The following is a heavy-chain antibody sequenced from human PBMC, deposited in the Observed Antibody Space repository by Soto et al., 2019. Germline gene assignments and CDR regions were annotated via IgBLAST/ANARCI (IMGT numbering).Heavy chain of an antibody. CDR2: IYYSGST. J-gene: IGHJ6*03. CDR3: ARAGIAALPRYYYYYMDV. CDR1: GSSISSYY. D-gene: IGHD6-6*01. V-gene: IGHV4-59*01. Sequence: SETLSLTCTVSGSSISSYYWSWIRQPPGKGLEWIGYIYYSGSTNYNPSLKSRVTISVDTSKNQFSLKLSSVTAADTAVYYCARAGIAALPRYYYYYMDVWGKGTTVTVSS.